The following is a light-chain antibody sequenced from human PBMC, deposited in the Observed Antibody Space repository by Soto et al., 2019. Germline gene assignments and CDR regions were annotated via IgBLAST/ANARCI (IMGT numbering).Light chain of an antibody. J-gene: IGLJ7*01. V-gene: IGLV2-14*01. CDR1: SSDVGGYKY. CDR3: NSYTPDDTQI. Sequence: QSALTQPASVSGSPGQSITISCTGTSSDVGGYKYVSWYQQHPGKAPKLIIYEVSNRPSGVSNRFSGSRSGNTASLTISGLQAQDEAHYFCNSYTPDDTQIFGGGTQLTVL. CDR2: EVS.